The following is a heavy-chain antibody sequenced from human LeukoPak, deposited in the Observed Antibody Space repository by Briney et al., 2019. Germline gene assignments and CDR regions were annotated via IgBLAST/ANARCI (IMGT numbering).Heavy chain of an antibody. J-gene: IGHJ4*02. V-gene: IGHV4-34*01. Sequence: SETLSLTCAVYGGSFSGYYWSWIRQPPGKGLEWIGEINHSGSTNYNPSLKSRVTISVDTSKNQFSLKLSSVTAADTAVYYCAGGYSYSIHDYWGQGTLVTVSS. CDR1: GGSFSGYY. CDR2: INHSGST. D-gene: IGHD5-18*01. CDR3: AGGYSYSIHDY.